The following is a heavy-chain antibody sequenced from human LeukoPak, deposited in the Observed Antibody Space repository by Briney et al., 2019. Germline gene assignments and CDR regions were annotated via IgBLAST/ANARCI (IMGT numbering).Heavy chain of an antibody. D-gene: IGHD2-2*01. J-gene: IGHJ5*02. Sequence: SVKVSCKASGGTFSSYTISWVRQAPGQGLEWMGRIIPIFGTANYAQKFQGRVTITTDESTSTAYMELSSLRSEDTAVYYCASHPGYCSSTSCYTFDPWGQGTLVTVSS. CDR1: GGTFSSYT. V-gene: IGHV1-69*05. CDR2: IIPIFGTA. CDR3: ASHPGYCSSTSCYTFDP.